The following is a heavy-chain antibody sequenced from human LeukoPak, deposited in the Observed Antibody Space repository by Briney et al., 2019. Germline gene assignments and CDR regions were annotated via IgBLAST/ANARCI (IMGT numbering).Heavy chain of an antibody. Sequence: KPSETLSLTCAVYGGSFSGYYWSWIRQPSGKGLEWIGEINHSGSTNYNPSLKSRVTISVDTSKNQFSLKLSSVTAADTAVYYCARGYYDSSGKSRYFDLWGRGTLVTVSS. D-gene: IGHD3-22*01. CDR1: GGSFSGYY. J-gene: IGHJ2*01. V-gene: IGHV4-34*01. CDR3: ARGYYDSSGKSRYFDL. CDR2: INHSGST.